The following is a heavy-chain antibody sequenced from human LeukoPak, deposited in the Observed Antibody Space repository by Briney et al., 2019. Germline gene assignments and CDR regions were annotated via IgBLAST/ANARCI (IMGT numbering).Heavy chain of an antibody. CDR2: ISSSGSTI. D-gene: IGHD3-22*01. CDR3: ARGEKYYDSSGYYYEPDY. CDR1: GFTFSDYY. V-gene: IGHV3-11*01. Sequence: GGSLRLSCAASGFTFSDYYMSWIRQAPGKGLEWVSYISSSGSTIYYADSVKGRFTISRDNAKDSLYLQMNSLRAEDTAVYYCARGEKYYDSSGYYYEPDYWGQGTLVTVSS. J-gene: IGHJ4*02.